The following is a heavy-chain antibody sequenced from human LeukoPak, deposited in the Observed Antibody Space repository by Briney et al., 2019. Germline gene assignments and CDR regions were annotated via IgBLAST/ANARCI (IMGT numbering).Heavy chain of an antibody. J-gene: IGHJ4*02. CDR3: TRTTGQRCFDC. D-gene: IGHD4-11*01. Sequence: GRSLRLSCAASGFTFSSYWMHWVRHAPGKGPVWISHISSGVGTNIGYADSVKGRFTISRDNAKNTLYLQMNSLGVEDTAVYYCTRTTGQRCFDCWGQGTQVTVSS. CDR1: GFTFSSYW. V-gene: IGHV3-74*01. CDR2: ISSGVGTNI.